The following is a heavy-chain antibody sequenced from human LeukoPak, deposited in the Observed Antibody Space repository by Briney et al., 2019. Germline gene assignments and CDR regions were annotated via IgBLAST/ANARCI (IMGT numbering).Heavy chain of an antibody. CDR1: GYTFTSYD. CDR3: ARPYQGSCSYTNYYCFVRDV. CDR2: MNLTIGNT. J-gene: IGHJ6*02. D-gene: IGHD2-15*01. Sequence: PSVKLSCKASGYTFTSYDINWVRDTPEQRLEWMVWMNLTIGNTAYTQQFRGRVTMTRNTSISTAYMELSSVRSEDTAVYYCARPYQGSCSYTNYYCFVRDVWGGGTADSVSS. V-gene: IGHV1-8*01.